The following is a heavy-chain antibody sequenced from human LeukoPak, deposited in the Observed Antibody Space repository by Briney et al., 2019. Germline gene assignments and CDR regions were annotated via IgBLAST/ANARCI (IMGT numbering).Heavy chain of an antibody. CDR3: AKSRSEDNSGYFDY. V-gene: IGHV3-30*18. J-gene: IGHJ4*02. Sequence: GGSLRLSCAASGVTFRSYGMHWVRQAPGKGLEWVTVISYDGTNKYYADSVKGRFTTSRDNSKNTLFLQMNSLRAEDTAVYYCAKSRSEDNSGYFDYWGQGILVTVSS. CDR1: GVTFRSYG. CDR2: ISYDGTNK. D-gene: IGHD3-22*01.